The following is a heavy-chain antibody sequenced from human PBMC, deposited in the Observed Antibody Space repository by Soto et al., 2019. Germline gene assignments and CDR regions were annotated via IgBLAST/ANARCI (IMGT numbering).Heavy chain of an antibody. V-gene: IGHV1-18*04. CDR3: ARDQVGATGDY. J-gene: IGHJ4*02. D-gene: IGHD1-26*01. CDR1: GYTFTSYG. Sequence: ASVKVSCKASGYTFTSYGISWVRQAPGQGLEWMGWISAYNGNTNYAQKVQGRVTMTTDTSTNTAYMEVRSLRSDDTAVYYCARDQVGATGDYWGQGTLVTVSS. CDR2: ISAYNGNT.